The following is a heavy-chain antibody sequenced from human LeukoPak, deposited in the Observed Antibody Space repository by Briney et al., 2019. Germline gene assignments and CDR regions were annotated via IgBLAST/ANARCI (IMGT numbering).Heavy chain of an antibody. V-gene: IGHV3-21*01. J-gene: IGHJ5*02. Sequence: PGGSLRLSCAASGFTFSSYSMNWVRQAPGKGLEWASSISSSSSYIYYADSVKGRFTISRDNAKNLLYLQMNSLRAEDTAVYYCARVYSSGWYGGDWFDPWGQGTLVTVSS. CDR2: ISSSSSYI. D-gene: IGHD6-19*01. CDR1: GFTFSSYS. CDR3: ARVYSSGWYGGDWFDP.